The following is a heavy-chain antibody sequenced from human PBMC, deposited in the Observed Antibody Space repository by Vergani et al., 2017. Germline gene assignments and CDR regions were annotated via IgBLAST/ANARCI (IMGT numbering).Heavy chain of an antibody. CDR1: GFTVSSNY. V-gene: IGHV3-53*01. J-gene: IGHJ4*02. D-gene: IGHD6-13*01. CDR2: IYSGGST. Sequence: EVQLVESGGGLIQPGGSLRLSCAASGFTVSSNYMSWVRQAPGKGLDWVSVIYSGGSTYYADSVKGRFTISRDNSKNTMYLQMNSLRAADTAVYYCARASSSWAMGHWGQGTLVTVSS. CDR3: ARASSSWAMGH.